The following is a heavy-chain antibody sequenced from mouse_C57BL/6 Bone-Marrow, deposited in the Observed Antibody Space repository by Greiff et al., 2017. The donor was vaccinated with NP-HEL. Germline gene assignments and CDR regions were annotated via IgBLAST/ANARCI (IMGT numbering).Heavy chain of an antibody. J-gene: IGHJ3*01. Sequence: QVQLQQPGAELVRPGTSVKLSCKASGYTFTSYWMHWVKQRPGQGLEWIGVIDPSDSYTNYNQKFKGKATLTVDTSSSTAYMQLSSLTSEDSAVYYCARLYRGNSSWFAYWGKGTLVTVSA. CDR1: GYTFTSYW. CDR3: ARLYRGNSSWFAY. V-gene: IGHV1-59*01. CDR2: IDPSDSYT. D-gene: IGHD2-1*01.